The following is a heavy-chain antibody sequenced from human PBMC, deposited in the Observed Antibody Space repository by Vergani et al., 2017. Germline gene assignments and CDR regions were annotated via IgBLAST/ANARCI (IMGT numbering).Heavy chain of an antibody. J-gene: IGHJ6*02. CDR3: ARGRQWRLTEYLYGMDV. CDR2: IKTNSGNP. Sequence: QVQLLQSGSELKTPGASVRISCEASGHTFTNYPLIWVRQAPGQGLDFMGWIKTNSGNPPYAPGFTGRFVFSLDTSVSTAYLQISGLKAEDSAVYYCARGRQWRLTEYLYGMDVWGQGTTVTVSS. V-gene: IGHV7-4-1*02. D-gene: IGHD6-19*01. CDR1: GHTFTNYP.